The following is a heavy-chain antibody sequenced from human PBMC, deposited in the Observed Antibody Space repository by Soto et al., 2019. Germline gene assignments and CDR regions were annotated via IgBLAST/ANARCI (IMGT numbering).Heavy chain of an antibody. V-gene: IGHV4-30-4*01. Sequence: SETLSLTCTVSGGSISSGDYYWSWIRQPPGKGLEWIGYIYYSGSTYYNPSLKSRVTISVDTSKNQFSLKLSSVTAADTAVYYCARPPIPGSYYNAYYYYGMDVWGQGTTVTVS. J-gene: IGHJ6*02. CDR2: IYYSGST. CDR3: ARPPIPGSYYNAYYYYGMDV. CDR1: GGSISSGDYY. D-gene: IGHD3-10*01.